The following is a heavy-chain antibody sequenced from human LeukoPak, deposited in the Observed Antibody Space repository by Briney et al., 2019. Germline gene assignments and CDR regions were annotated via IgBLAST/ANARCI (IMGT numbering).Heavy chain of an antibody. V-gene: IGHV4-34*01. D-gene: IGHD2-15*01. J-gene: IGHJ6*02. CDR3: ARGTSHSSRMDV. CDR2: INHSGST. Sequence: SGTLSLTCAVYGGSFSGYYWSWIRQPPGKGLEWIGEINHSGSTNYNPSLKSRVTISVDTSKNQFSLKLSSVTAADTAVYYCARGTSHSSRMDVWGQGTTVTVSS. CDR1: GGSFSGYY.